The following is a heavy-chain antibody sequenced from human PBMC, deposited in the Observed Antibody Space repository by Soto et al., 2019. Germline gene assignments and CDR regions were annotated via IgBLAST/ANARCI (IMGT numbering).Heavy chain of an antibody. D-gene: IGHD3-10*01. CDR2: IYYSGST. J-gene: IGHJ4*02. V-gene: IGHV4-59*08. CDR1: GGSISSYY. CDR3: ARHNYGSGSTYFDY. Sequence: SETLSLTCTVSGGSISSYYWSWIRQPPGKGLEWIGYIYYSGSTNYNPSHKSRVTISVDTSKNQFSLKLNSMTAADTAVYYCARHNYGSGSTYFDYWGQGTLVTVSS.